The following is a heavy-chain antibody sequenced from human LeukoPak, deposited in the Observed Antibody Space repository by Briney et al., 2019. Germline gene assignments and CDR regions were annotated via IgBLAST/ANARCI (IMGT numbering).Heavy chain of an antibody. V-gene: IGHV1-24*01. CDR2: FDPEDGET. CDR3: ATDALYSGSYGS. D-gene: IGHD1-26*01. J-gene: IGHJ5*02. Sequence: ASVKVSCKVSGYTLTELSMPWVRQAPGKGLEWMGGFDPEDGETIYAQKFQGRVTMTEDTSTDTAYMELSSLRSEDTAVYYCATDALYSGSYGSWGQGTLVTVSS. CDR1: GYTLTELS.